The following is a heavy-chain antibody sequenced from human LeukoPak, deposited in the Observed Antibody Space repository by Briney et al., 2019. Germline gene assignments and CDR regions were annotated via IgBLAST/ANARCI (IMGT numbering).Heavy chain of an antibody. CDR1: GYSFTSYW. V-gene: IGHV5-51*01. J-gene: IGHJ4*02. CDR2: IYPGDSDT. D-gene: IGHD2-2*01. Sequence: GESLKISCKGSGYSFTSYWIGWVRQLPGKGLEWMGIIYPGDSDTRYSPSFQGQVTISADKSISTAYLQWSSLKASDTAMYYCARRQGCSSTSCPPDSWGQGTLVTVSS. CDR3: ARRQGCSSTSCPPDS.